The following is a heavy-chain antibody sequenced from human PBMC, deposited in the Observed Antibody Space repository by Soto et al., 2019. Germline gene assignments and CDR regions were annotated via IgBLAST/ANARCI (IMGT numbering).Heavy chain of an antibody. D-gene: IGHD6-6*01. CDR1: GGTFSSYA. CDR3: ARDTAARPLYYYYYYGMDV. Sequence: SVKVSCKASGGTFSSYAIGWVRQAPGQGLEWMGGIIPIFGTANYGQKFQGRVTITADESTSTAYMELSSLRSEDTAVYYCARDTAARPLYYYYYYGMDVWRQRTTVTVSS. CDR2: IIPIFGTA. V-gene: IGHV1-69*13. J-gene: IGHJ6*02.